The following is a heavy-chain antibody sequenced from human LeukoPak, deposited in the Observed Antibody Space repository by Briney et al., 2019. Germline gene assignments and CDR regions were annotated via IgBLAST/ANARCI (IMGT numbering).Heavy chain of an antibody. CDR3: ARVGVTTFFDAFDI. D-gene: IGHD4-17*01. J-gene: IGHJ3*02. CDR2: IKQDGSEK. Sequence: GGSLRLSCAASGFTFSSYWMSWVRQAPGKGLEWVANIKQDGSEKYYVDSVKGRFTISRDNAKNSLYLQMNSLRAEDTAVYYCARVGVTTFFDAFDIWGQGTMVTVSS. V-gene: IGHV3-7*01. CDR1: GFTFSSYW.